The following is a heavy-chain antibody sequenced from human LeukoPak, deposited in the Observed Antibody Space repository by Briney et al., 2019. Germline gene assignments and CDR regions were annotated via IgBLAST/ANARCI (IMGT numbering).Heavy chain of an antibody. CDR3: ARGGYYDSSGYYADY. J-gene: IGHJ4*02. Sequence: ASVKVSCKASGYTFTSYGISWVRQAPGQGLEWMGWISAYNGNTNYAQKLQGRVTMTTDTSTSTAYMELRSLRSDDTAVYYCARGGYYDSSGYYADYWGQGTLVTVSS. CDR1: GYTFTSYG. D-gene: IGHD3-22*01. CDR2: ISAYNGNT. V-gene: IGHV1-18*01.